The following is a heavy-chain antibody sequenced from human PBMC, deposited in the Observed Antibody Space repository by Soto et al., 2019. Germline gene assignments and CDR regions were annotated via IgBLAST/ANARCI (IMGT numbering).Heavy chain of an antibody. D-gene: IGHD3-9*01. CDR1: GFTFSSYA. V-gene: IGHV3-23*01. CDR3: AKFLYDILTGYYSY. Sequence: EVQLLESGGGLVQPGGSLRLSCAASGFTFSSYAMSWVRQAPGKGLEWVSAISGSGGSTYYADSVKGRFTISIDNSKNTLYLQMNSLRAEDTAVYYCAKFLYDILTGYYSYWGQGTLVTVSS. J-gene: IGHJ4*02. CDR2: ISGSGGST.